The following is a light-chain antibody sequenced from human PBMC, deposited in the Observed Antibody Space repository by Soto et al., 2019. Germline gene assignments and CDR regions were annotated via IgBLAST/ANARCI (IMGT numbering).Light chain of an antibody. V-gene: IGKV3-20*01. CDR1: QIVNNQF. J-gene: IGKJ2*01. CDR3: QQYDDSPPRYT. CDR2: GAS. Sequence: DIEVTQSPGTLSLSLGERATLSCRARQIVNNQFLAWYQNKASPGTRLLIYGASSRTIGIPDRFSGSGSGTDFTFTISRLEPEDFGVYYCQQYDDSPPRYTFGQGTKLEIK.